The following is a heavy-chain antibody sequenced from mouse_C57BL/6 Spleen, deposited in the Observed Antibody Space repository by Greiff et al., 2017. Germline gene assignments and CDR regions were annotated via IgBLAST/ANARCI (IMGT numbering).Heavy chain of an antibody. CDR3: ASTAY. J-gene: IGHJ3*01. CDR2: ISNGGGST. V-gene: IGHV5-12*01. CDR1: GFTFSDYY. Sequence: EVQVVESGGGLVQPGGSLKLSCAASGFTFSDYYMYWVRQTPEKRLEWVAYISNGGGSTYYPDTVKGRFTISRDNAKNTLYLQMSRLKSEDTAMYYCASTAYWGQGTLVTVSA.